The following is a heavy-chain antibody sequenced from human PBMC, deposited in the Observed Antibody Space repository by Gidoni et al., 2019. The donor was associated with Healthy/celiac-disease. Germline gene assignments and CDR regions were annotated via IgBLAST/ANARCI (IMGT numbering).Heavy chain of an antibody. CDR3: ARAPSGGYYGGDY. D-gene: IGHD1-26*01. CDR1: GFTFSSYG. CDR2: IWYDGSNK. V-gene: IGHV3-33*01. Sequence: QVQLVESGGGVVQPGRSLRLSCAASGFTFSSYGMHWVRQAPGKGLEWVAVIWYDGSNKYYADSVKGRFTISRDNSKNTLYLQMNSLRAEDTAVYYCARAPSGGYYGGDYWGQGTLVTVSS. J-gene: IGHJ4*02.